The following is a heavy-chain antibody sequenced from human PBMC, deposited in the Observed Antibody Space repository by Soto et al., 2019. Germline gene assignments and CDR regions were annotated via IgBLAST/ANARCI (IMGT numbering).Heavy chain of an antibody. CDR2: INAGNGNT. CDR3: ARGGVVRGVLRRLDP. J-gene: IGHJ5*02. V-gene: IGHV1-3*01. CDR1: GYTFTSYA. D-gene: IGHD3-10*01. Sequence: ASVKVSCKASGYTFTSYAMHWVRQAPGQRLEWMGWINAGNGNTKYSQKFQGRITMTRNTSISTAYMELSSLTSEDTAVYFCARGGVVRGVLRRLDPWGQGTQVTVSS.